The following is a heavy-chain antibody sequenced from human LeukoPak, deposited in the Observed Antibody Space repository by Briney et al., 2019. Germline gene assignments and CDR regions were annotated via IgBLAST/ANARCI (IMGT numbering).Heavy chain of an antibody. D-gene: IGHD3-22*01. CDR3: AKAGVRYFDSSGLYAFDF. Sequence: SETLSLTCAVSGGSICSTSYYWAWIRQPPGEGLEWIGTIYYSGSTYHNPSLKSRVTLSVDTSRNQFFLRLSSVDPADTAVYYCAKAGVRYFDSSGLYAFDFWGQGTTVTVSS. CDR1: GGSICSTSYY. J-gene: IGHJ3*01. CDR2: IYYSGST. V-gene: IGHV4-39*01.